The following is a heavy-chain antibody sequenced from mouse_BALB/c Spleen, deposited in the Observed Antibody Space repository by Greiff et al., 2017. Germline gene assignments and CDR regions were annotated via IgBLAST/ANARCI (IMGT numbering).Heavy chain of an antibody. CDR2: ISSGGST. V-gene: IGHV5-6-5*01. CDR1: GFTFSSYA. CDR3: ARGYDRDSWYFDV. J-gene: IGHJ1*01. D-gene: IGHD2-14*01. Sequence: EVKVVESGGGLVKPGGSLKLSCAASGFTFSSYAMSWVHQTPEKRLEWVASISSGGSTYYPDSVKGRFTISRDNARNILYLQMSSLRSEDTAMYYCARGYDRDSWYFDVWGAGTTVTVSS.